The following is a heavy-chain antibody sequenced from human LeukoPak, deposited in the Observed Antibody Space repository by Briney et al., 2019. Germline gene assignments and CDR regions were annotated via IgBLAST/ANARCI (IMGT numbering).Heavy chain of an antibody. CDR1: GFTFNSYG. CDR3: AKLISPYDY. Sequence: GGSLRLSCAASGFTFNSYGMHWVRQAPGKGLEWVAFIRYDGFNKYYADSVKGRFTISRDNSKNMLYLQMNSLRAEDTAMYYCAKLISPYDYWGQGTLVSVSS. V-gene: IGHV3-30*02. CDR2: IRYDGFNK. J-gene: IGHJ4*02.